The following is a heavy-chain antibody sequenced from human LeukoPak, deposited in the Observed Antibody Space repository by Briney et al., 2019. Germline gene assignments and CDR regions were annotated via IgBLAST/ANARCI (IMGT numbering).Heavy chain of an antibody. CDR3: ARDSPPSY. CDR1: GFPFSDYY. V-gene: IGHV3-11*06. J-gene: IGHJ4*02. Sequence: GGSLRLSCAASGFPFSDYYMSWIRQAPGKGLEWISYISGSSSYSNYADSVKGRFTISRDNAQNSLYLQMNSLRVEDTAVYYCARDSPPSYWGQGTLAIVSS. CDR2: ISGSSSYS.